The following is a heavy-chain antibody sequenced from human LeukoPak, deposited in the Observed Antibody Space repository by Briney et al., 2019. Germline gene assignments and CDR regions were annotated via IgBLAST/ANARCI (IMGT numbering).Heavy chain of an antibody. Sequence: PSETLSLTCTVSGGSISSGGYYWSWIRQHPGKGLEWIGEIYHSGNTNFNPSLKSRVTISIDKSRNQFSLKLSSVTAADTAVYYCARVVQWQYYFDYWGQGTLVTVSS. V-gene: IGHV4-39*07. CDR2: IYHSGNT. CDR3: ARVVQWQYYFDY. D-gene: IGHD6-19*01. CDR1: GGSISSGGYY. J-gene: IGHJ4*02.